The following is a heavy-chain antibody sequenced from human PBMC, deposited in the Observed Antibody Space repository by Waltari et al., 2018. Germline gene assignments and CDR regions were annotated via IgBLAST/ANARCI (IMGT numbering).Heavy chain of an antibody. J-gene: IGHJ4*02. Sequence: QVQLQQWGAGLLKPSETLSLTCAVYGGSFSGYYWSWIRQPPGKGLEWIGEINHSGSTNYNPSLKSRVTISVDTSKNQFSLKLSSVTAADTAVYYCARRPGYSSGWAFDYWGQGTLVTVSS. CDR2: INHSGST. V-gene: IGHV4-34*01. D-gene: IGHD6-19*01. CDR1: GGSFSGYY. CDR3: ARRPGYSSGWAFDY.